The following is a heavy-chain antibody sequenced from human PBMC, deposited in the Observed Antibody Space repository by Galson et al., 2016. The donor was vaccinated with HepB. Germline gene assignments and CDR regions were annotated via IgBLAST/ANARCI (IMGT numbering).Heavy chain of an antibody. CDR2: IKSKTDGGTT. D-gene: IGHD5-24*01. J-gene: IGHJ4*02. CDR3: TTSEMEPPFDY. CDR1: GLSFSNVW. Sequence: SLRLSCAASGLSFSNVWMNWVRQAPGKGLEWVGRIKSKTDGGTTDYAAPVKGRFTISRDDSKNTVYLQMNSLKTEDTAVFYCTTSEMEPPFDYWGQGTLVTVSS. V-gene: IGHV3-15*07.